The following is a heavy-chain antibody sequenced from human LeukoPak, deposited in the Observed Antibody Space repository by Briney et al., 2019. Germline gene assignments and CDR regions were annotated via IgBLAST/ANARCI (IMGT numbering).Heavy chain of an antibody. Sequence: GESLKISCKGSGYSFTSYWIGWVRQMPGKGLEWMGIIYPGDSDTRYNPSFQGQVTISADKSISTAYLQWSSPKASDTAMYYCARHREWELLGVFDYWGQGTLVTVSS. CDR3: ARHREWELLGVFDY. CDR2: IYPGDSDT. D-gene: IGHD1-26*01. V-gene: IGHV5-51*01. J-gene: IGHJ4*02. CDR1: GYSFTSYW.